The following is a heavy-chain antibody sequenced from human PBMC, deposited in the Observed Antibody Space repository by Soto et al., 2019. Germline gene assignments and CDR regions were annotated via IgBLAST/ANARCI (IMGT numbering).Heavy chain of an antibody. V-gene: IGHV3-74*01. D-gene: IGHD4-17*01. J-gene: IGHJ6*02. CDR2: INSDGSST. CDR3: AKDLNRLQGDYGYYYYYGMDV. Sequence: PGGSLRLSCAASGFTFSSYWMHWVRQAPGKGLVWVSRINSDGSSTSYADSVKGRFTISRDNAKNTLYLQMNSLRAEDTAVYYCAKDLNRLQGDYGYYYYYGMDVWGQGTTVTVSS. CDR1: GFTFSSYW.